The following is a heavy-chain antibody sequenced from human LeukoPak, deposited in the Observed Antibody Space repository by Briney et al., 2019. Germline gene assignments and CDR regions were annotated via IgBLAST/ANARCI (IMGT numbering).Heavy chain of an antibody. CDR3: ARRHRWVGELYNWFDP. CDR2: INHSGST. CDR1: GGSFSGYY. V-gene: IGHV4-34*01. J-gene: IGHJ5*02. D-gene: IGHD3-10*01. Sequence: SETLSLTCAVYGGSFSGYYWSWIRQPPGKGLEWIGEINHSGSTNYNPSLKSRVTISVDTSKNKFSLKLSSVTAADTAVYYCARRHRWVGELYNWFDPWGQGTLVTVSS.